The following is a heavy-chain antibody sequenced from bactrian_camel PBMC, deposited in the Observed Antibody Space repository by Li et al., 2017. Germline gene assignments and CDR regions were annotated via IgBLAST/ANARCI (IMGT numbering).Heavy chain of an antibody. CDR1: GFTVSNRA. V-gene: IGHV3S40*01. Sequence: VQLVESGGGSVQAGGSLRLSCAASGFTVSNRAMSWVRRAPGKGLEWVAAVNSRGGMAYTDSVKGRFTISRHDANNTLVLQMNDLKTEDTAVYYCARSWAGDCSGGKCGQGTQVTVS. J-gene: IGHJ4*01. D-gene: IGHD7*01. CDR2: VNSRGGMA.